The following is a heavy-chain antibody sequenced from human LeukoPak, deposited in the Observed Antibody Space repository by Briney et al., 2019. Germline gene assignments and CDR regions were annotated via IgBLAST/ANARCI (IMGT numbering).Heavy chain of an antibody. CDR2: ISGSGGST. D-gene: IGHD2-2*01. CDR3: AKEGYCSSTSCSPYFDY. V-gene: IGHV3-23*01. CDR1: GFTFSSYA. J-gene: IGHJ4*02. Sequence: GGSLRLSCAASGFTFSSYAMGWVRQAPGKGLEWVSSISGSGGSTYYADSVKGRFTISRDNSKNTLYLQMNSLRAEDTAVYYCAKEGYCSSTSCSPYFDYWGQGTLVTVSS.